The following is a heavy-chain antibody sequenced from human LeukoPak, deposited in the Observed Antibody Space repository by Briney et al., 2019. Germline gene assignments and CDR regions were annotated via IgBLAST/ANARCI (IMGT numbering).Heavy chain of an antibody. J-gene: IGHJ4*02. Sequence: GGSLRLSCAASGFTFSNYNMNWVRQAPGKGLEWVSFISNGGGYIYYTDSVKGRFTISRDNAKNSLFLQMNSLRAEYTAVYFCARAVVGSAYDYFDYWGQGTLVTVSS. CDR1: GFTFSNYN. CDR2: ISNGGGYI. D-gene: IGHD5-12*01. V-gene: IGHV3-21*01. CDR3: ARAVVGSAYDYFDY.